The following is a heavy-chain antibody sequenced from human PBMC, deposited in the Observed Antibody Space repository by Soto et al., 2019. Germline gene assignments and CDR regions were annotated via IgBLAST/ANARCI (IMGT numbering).Heavy chain of an antibody. V-gene: IGHV1-18*01. CDR1: GYTFTDYG. CDR3: ARDPSTSGRSGHDY. D-gene: IGHD6-25*01. J-gene: IGHJ4*02. CDR2: IFAYNGNT. Sequence: SGPEVKKPGASVTVSCQASGYTFTDYGVTWVRQPPGRGLEWVGWIFAYNGNTNYAENFQGRVTMTTDSSTSTAYMELTNLGSDDTAVYYCARDPSTSGRSGHDYWGQGTLVTVSS.